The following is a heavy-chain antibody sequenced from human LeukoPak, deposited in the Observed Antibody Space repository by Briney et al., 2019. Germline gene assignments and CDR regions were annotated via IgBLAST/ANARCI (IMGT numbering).Heavy chain of an antibody. CDR2: IMPIFGTA. V-gene: IGHV1-69*01. J-gene: IGHJ4*02. CDR3: ATQRGSYLWGTDFDY. CDR1: GGTFSSYA. Sequence: SVKVSCMASGGTFSSYAISWVRQAPGQGLEWMGGIMPIFGTANYAQKFQGRVTITADESTSTAYMELSRLRSDDTAVYYCATQRGSYLWGTDFDYWGQGTLVSVSS. D-gene: IGHD3-16*01.